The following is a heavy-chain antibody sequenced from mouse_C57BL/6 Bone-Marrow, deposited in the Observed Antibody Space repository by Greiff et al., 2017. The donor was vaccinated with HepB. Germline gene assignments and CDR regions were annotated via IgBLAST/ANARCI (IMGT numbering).Heavy chain of an antibody. CDR1: GFTFSDYY. D-gene: IGHD1-1*01. V-gene: IGHV5-12*01. CDR3: ARQGYYGSIYFDY. CDR2: ISNGGGST. J-gene: IGHJ2*01. Sequence: EVMLVESGGGLVQPGGSLKLSCAASGFTFSDYYMYWVRQTPEKRLEWVAYISNGGGSTYYPDTVKGRFTISRDNAKNTLYLQMSRLKSEDTAMYYCARQGYYGSIYFDYWGQGTTLTVSS.